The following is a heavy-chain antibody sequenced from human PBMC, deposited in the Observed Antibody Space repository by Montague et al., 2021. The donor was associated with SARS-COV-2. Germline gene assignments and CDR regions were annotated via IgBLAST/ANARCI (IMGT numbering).Heavy chain of an antibody. V-gene: IGHV4-59*01. D-gene: IGHD6-19*01. J-gene: IGHJ4*01. Sequence: SETLSLTCTVSGGSISSSYWSWIRQPPGKGLEWVGYIHYSGTTKYNPSLNSRVTILLDTSKNQFSLKLNSLTAADTAVYYCTRVRDRGWSDYWGQGSLVTVSS. CDR1: GGSISSSY. CDR3: TRVRDRGWSDY. CDR2: IHYSGTT.